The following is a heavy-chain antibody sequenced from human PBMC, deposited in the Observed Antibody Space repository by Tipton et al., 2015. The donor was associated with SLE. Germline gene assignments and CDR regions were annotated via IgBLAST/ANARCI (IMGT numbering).Heavy chain of an antibody. V-gene: IGHV4-34*01. CDR1: GGSFSGYY. CDR2: INHSGST. D-gene: IGHD5-18*01. Sequence: LRLSCAVYGGSFSGYYWSWIRQPPGKGLEWIGEINHSGSTNYNPSLKSRVTISVDTSKNQFSLKLSSVTAADTAVYYCARENTAMVYWGQGTLVTVSS. J-gene: IGHJ4*02. CDR3: ARENTAMVY.